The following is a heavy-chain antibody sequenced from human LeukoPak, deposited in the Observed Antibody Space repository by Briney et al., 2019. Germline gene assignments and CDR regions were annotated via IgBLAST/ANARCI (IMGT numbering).Heavy chain of an antibody. CDR1: GYTFTSYG. CDR3: ARDGKVAAFSYYYYYYMDV. D-gene: IGHD2-15*01. Sequence: ASVKVSCKASGYTFTSYGISWVRQAPGQGLEWMGRINPSSGGTNFAQKFQGRVTMTTDTSTSTAYMELRSLRSDDTAVYYCARDGKVAAFSYYYYYYMDVWGKGTAVTVSS. V-gene: IGHV1-18*01. J-gene: IGHJ6*03. CDR2: INPSSGGT.